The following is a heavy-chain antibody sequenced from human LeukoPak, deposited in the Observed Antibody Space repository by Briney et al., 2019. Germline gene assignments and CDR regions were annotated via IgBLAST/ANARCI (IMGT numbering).Heavy chain of an antibody. CDR3: ITEEWDELAG. D-gene: IGHD1-26*01. V-gene: IGHV3-48*03. CDR2: IDTSGPPI. Sequence: GGSLRLSCAASGFTFSNYEMNWVRQAPGKGLEWVSYIDTSGPPIYYADSVKGRFTISRDNAQNSLYLQMNSLKTEDTAVYYCITEEWDELAGWGQGTLVTVSS. CDR1: GFTFSNYE. J-gene: IGHJ4*02.